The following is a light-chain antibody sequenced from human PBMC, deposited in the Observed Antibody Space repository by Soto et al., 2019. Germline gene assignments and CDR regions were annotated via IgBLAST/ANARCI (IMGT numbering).Light chain of an antibody. CDR1: GSDIAVYDF. CDR3: SSYTSIGTPWV. CDR2: EVT. J-gene: IGLJ3*02. V-gene: IGLV2-8*01. Sequence: QSVLTQPPSASGSPGQSVTISCAGAGSDIAVYDFVSWYQQHPGKAPKLIIYEVTKRPSGVPDRFSGSKSGNTASLTISGLQAEDEADYYCSSYTSIGTPWVFGGGTKLTVL.